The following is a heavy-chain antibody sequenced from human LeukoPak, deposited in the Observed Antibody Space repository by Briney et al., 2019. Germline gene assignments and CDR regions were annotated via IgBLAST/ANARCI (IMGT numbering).Heavy chain of an antibody. V-gene: IGHV3-23*01. D-gene: IGHD1-26*01. Sequence: GGSLRLSCAASGFTLSSYAMSWVRQAAGKGLEWVSGFCASGGSTYYAESVKGRFTIARDNSKNTLYLQMNSLRADDTAVYYCAKDADDLLHLFDYWGQGTLVTVSS. CDR1: GFTLSSYA. CDR2: FCASGGST. J-gene: IGHJ4*02. CDR3: AKDADDLLHLFDY.